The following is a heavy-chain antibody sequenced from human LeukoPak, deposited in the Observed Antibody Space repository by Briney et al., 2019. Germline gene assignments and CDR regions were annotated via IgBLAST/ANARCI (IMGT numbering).Heavy chain of an antibody. CDR1: GYTFTNYY. V-gene: IGHV1-46*01. Sequence: ASVKVSFKTSGYTFTNYYMHWVRQAPGQGLEWMGIINPSGTSTTYAQKFQGRVTMTRDTSTSTDLMELSSLRPEDTAVYYCARHDLGGTSPFDYWGQGTLVTVSS. CDR2: INPSGTST. J-gene: IGHJ4*02. CDR3: ARHDLGGTSPFDY. D-gene: IGHD4-23*01.